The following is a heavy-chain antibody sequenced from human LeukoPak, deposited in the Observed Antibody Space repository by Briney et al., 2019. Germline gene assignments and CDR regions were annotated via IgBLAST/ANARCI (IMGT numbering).Heavy chain of an antibody. CDR3: ARPAYSNYDYYYGMDV. D-gene: IGHD4-11*01. Sequence: SETLSLTCTVSGGSISSGDYNWSWIRQPPGKGLEWIGYIYYSGSTYYNPSLKSRVTISVDTSKNQFSLKLSSVTAADTAVYYCARPAYSNYDYYYGMDVWGQGTTVTVSS. V-gene: IGHV4-30-4*01. CDR1: GGSISSGDYN. J-gene: IGHJ6*02. CDR2: IYYSGST.